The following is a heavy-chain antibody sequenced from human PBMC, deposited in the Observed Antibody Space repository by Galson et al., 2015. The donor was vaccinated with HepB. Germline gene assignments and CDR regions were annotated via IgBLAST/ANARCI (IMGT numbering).Heavy chain of an antibody. V-gene: IGHV1-2*02. Sequence: SVKVSCKASGYTFTGYYMHWVRQAPGQGLEWMGWINPNSGGTNYAQKFQGRVTMTRDTSISTAYMELSRLRSDDTAVYYCARGESSSWYWYFDYWGQGTLVTVSS. CDR3: ARGESSSWYWYFDY. CDR1: GYTFTGYY. D-gene: IGHD6-13*01. J-gene: IGHJ4*02. CDR2: INPNSGGT.